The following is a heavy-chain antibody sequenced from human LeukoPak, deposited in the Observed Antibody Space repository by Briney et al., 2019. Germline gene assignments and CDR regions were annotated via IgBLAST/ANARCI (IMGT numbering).Heavy chain of an antibody. CDR1: GGTFSSYA. Sequence: SVKVSCKASGGTFSSYAISWVRQAPGQGLEWMGGIIPIFGTANYAQKFQGRVTITADESTSTAYMELSSLRSEDTAVYYCARAPTGFLKAYYYGMDVWGQGTTVTVSS. V-gene: IGHV1-69*13. D-gene: IGHD1-1*01. CDR2: IIPIFGTA. J-gene: IGHJ6*02. CDR3: ARAPTGFLKAYYYGMDV.